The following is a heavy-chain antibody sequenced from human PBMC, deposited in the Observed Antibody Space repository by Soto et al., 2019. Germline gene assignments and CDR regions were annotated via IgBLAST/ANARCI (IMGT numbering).Heavy chain of an antibody. Sequence: QVQLVESGGGVVQPGRSLRLSCAASGFTFSSYAMHWVRQAPGKGLEWVAVISYDGSNKYYADSVKGRFTISRDNSKNTRYLQMNSLRAEDTAVYYCAAQSFGYFDYWGQGTLVTVSS. D-gene: IGHD3-3*01. V-gene: IGHV3-30-3*01. CDR2: ISYDGSNK. CDR3: AAQSFGYFDY. CDR1: GFTFSSYA. J-gene: IGHJ4*02.